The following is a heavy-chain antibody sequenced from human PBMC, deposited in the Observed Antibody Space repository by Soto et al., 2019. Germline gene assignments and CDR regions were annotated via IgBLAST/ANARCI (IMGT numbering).Heavy chain of an antibody. CDR1: GGTFSSYT. V-gene: IGHV1-69*02. CDR2: IIPILGIA. J-gene: IGHJ6*03. D-gene: IGHD5-12*01. CDR3: ARGNSGYDSDCYYYYMDV. Sequence: QVQLVQSGAEVKKPGSSVKVSCKASGGTFSSYTISWVRQAPGQGLEWMGRIIPILGIANYAQKFQGRVTITADKSTSTAYMELSSLRSEDTAVYYCARGNSGYDSDCYYYYMDVWGKGTTVTVSS.